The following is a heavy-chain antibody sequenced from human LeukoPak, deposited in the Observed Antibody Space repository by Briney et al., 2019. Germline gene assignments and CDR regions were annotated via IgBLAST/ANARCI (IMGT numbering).Heavy chain of an antibody. CDR2: INHSGST. CDR3: ARVQGSYYYGSSSYRYYWYFDL. Sequence: SETLSLTCAVYGGSFSVYYWSWIRQPPGKGLEWIGEINHSGSTNYNPSLESRVTISVDTSKNQFSLKLSSVTAADTAVYYCARVQGSYYYGSSSYRYYWYFDLWGRGTLVTVSS. D-gene: IGHD3-22*01. CDR1: GGSFSVYY. V-gene: IGHV4-34*01. J-gene: IGHJ2*01.